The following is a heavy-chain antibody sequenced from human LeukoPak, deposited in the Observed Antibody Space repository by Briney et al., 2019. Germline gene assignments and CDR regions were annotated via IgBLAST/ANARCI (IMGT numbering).Heavy chain of an antibody. CDR2: FDPEDGET. J-gene: IGHJ4*02. V-gene: IGHV1-24*01. Sequence: ASVKVSCKVSGYTLTELSMHWVRQAPGKGLEWMGGFDPEDGETIYAQKFQGRVTMTEDTSTDTAYMELSSLRSEDTAVYYCAVWGGDGYFHGFDYWGQGTLVTVSS. CDR3: AVWGGDGYFHGFDY. D-gene: IGHD5-24*01. CDR1: GYTLTELS.